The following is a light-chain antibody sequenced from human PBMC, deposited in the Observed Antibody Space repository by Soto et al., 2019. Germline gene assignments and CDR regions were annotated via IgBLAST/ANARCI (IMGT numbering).Light chain of an antibody. J-gene: IGKJ1*01. V-gene: IGKV1-5*01. Sequence: DIQITQSPSTPSASVGDRVTIPCRASQSISIWLAWYQQKPGKAPTVLIWDASPLQRGVPSRFSGSGSGTEFTLTISSLQPDDFATYYCQQYNNYATWTFGQGTKVDIK. CDR3: QQYNNYATWT. CDR2: DAS. CDR1: QSISIW.